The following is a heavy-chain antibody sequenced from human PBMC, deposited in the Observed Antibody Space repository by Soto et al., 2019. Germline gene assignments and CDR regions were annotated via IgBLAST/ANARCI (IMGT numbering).Heavy chain of an antibody. D-gene: IGHD2-15*01. J-gene: IGHJ4*02. CDR3: ARERGGYSSDF. Sequence: PGGSLRLSCAASGFSFSSYWMHWLRQVPGKGLVWVSRINGDGDYTNYADSVKGRFTISRDNAKNTLYLQMNSLRAEDTAVYYCARERGGYSSDFWGQGTLVTGLL. V-gene: IGHV3-74*01. CDR2: INGDGDYT. CDR1: GFSFSSYW.